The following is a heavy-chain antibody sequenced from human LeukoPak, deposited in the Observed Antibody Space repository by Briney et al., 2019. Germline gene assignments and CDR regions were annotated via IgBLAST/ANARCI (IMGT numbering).Heavy chain of an antibody. Sequence: GGSLRLSCAASGFTFTNFWMSWVRQAPGKGLEWVARIRSKVDGETTNYPAPLKGRVTISRDDLKNTLYLQMNNLKIEDTAVYYSVTGSGGARLDYRGQGTLVTVSS. J-gene: IGHJ4*02. CDR2: IRSKVDGETT. D-gene: IGHD3-10*01. V-gene: IGHV3-15*05. CDR3: VTGSGGARLDY. CDR1: GFTFTNFW.